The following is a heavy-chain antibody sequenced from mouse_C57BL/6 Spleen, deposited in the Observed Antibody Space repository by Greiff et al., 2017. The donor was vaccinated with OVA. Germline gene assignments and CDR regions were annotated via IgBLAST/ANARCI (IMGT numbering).Heavy chain of an antibody. CDR2: ISSGGSYT. D-gene: IGHD1-1*01. Sequence: EVQVVESGGDLVKPGGSLKLSCAASGFTFSSYGMSWVRQTPDKRLEWVATISSGGSYTYYPDSVKGRFTISRDNAKNTLYLQMSSLKSEDTAMYYCARQSSYFDYWGQGTTLTVSS. CDR3: ARQSSYFDY. J-gene: IGHJ2*01. V-gene: IGHV5-6*01. CDR1: GFTFSSYG.